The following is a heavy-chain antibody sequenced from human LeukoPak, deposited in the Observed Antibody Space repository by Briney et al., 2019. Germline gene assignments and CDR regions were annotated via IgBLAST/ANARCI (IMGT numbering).Heavy chain of an antibody. CDR1: GGSISSYY. J-gene: IGHJ4*02. CDR3: ARLNERAYTVDY. CDR2: IYYSGST. D-gene: IGHD1-1*01. V-gene: IGHV4-59*01. Sequence: SETLSLTCTVSGGSISSYYWSWIRQPPGKGLEWIGDIYYSGSTNYNPSLKSRVTISVDTSKNQFSLKLSSVTAADTAVYYCARLNERAYTVDYWGQGTLVTVSS.